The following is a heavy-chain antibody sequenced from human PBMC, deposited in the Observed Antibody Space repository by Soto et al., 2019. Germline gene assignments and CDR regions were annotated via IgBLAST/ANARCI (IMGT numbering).Heavy chain of an antibody. Sequence: QVQLVQSGAEVKKPGSSVKVSCKASGGTFSSYAISWVRQAPGQGLEWMGGIIPIFGTANYAQKFQGRVTITADESTSTAYMELSSLRSEDTAVYYCARERGFGELLYYYYYYYGMDVWGQGTTVTVSS. CDR3: ARERGFGELLYYYYYYYGMDV. D-gene: IGHD3-10*01. J-gene: IGHJ6*02. CDR1: GGTFSSYA. V-gene: IGHV1-69*12. CDR2: IIPIFGTA.